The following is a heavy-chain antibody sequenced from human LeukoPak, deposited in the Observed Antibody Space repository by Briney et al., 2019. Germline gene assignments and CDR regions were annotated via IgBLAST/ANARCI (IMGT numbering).Heavy chain of an antibody. V-gene: IGHV3-23*01. CDR1: GFTFSSYA. CDR3: AKDCSSTSCPTSDY. Sequence: GGSLRLSCAASGFTFSSYAVSWVRQAPGKGLEWVSAITSTGGDTYYADSVKGRFTISRDNSKNTLYLQMNSLRAEDTAVYYCAKDCSSTSCPTSDYWGQGTLVTVSS. D-gene: IGHD2-2*01. J-gene: IGHJ4*02. CDR2: ITSTGGDT.